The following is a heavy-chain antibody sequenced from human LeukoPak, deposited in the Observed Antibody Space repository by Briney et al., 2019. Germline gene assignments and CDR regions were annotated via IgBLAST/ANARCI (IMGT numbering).Heavy chain of an antibody. CDR3: ARDFFYGSGSQYYFDS. V-gene: IGHV4-39*07. D-gene: IGHD3-10*01. CDR1: GGSISSSSYY. CDR2: INDSGST. J-gene: IGHJ4*02. Sequence: SETLSLTCTVSGGSISSSSYYWGWIRQPPGKGLEWIGTINDSGSTYYNPSLKSRVTISVDTSTNQFSLKLSSVTAADTAVYYCARDFFYGSGSQYYFDSWGQGTLVTVSS.